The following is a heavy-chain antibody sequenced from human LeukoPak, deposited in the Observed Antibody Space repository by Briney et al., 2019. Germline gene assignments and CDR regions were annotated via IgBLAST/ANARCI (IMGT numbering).Heavy chain of an antibody. CDR1: GFTFSTYA. J-gene: IGHJ3*01. CDR3: AKRPRDSSGYYLGAFDG. Sequence: GGSLRLSCTASGFTFSTYAMTWVRQAPGKVLDWVSGIGASGADTYYADSAKGRFTVSRDNSKNTLYLQMSSLRADDTAVYFCAKRPRDSSGYYLGAFDGWGQGTTVTVSS. V-gene: IGHV3-23*01. D-gene: IGHD3-22*01. CDR2: IGASGADT.